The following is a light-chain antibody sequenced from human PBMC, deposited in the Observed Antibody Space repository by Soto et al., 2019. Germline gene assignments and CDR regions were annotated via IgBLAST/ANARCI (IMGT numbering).Light chain of an antibody. CDR3: ISYTSSSTRV. J-gene: IGLJ1*01. CDR2: EVS. V-gene: IGLV2-14*01. Sequence: QSALTQPASVSGSPGQSITISCTGTSSGVGGYNYVSWYQQHTGKAPKLMIYEVSNRPSGVSNRFSGSKSGNTASLTISGLQAEDEADYYCISYTSSSTRVFGTGTKLTVL. CDR1: SSGVGGYNY.